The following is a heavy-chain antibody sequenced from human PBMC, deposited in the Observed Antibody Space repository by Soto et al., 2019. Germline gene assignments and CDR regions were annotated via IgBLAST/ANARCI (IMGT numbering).Heavy chain of an antibody. CDR3: ARDGNGYGDYVFAP. CDR1: GGSISSGHYY. Sequence: QLQLQESGPGLVKPSQTLSLTCTVSGGSISSGHYYWSWIRQPPGKGLEWIGNIYNSGSTYYSPSLKSRVTISIDTSKNAFSLKLSSVTAADTAVYFCARDGNGYGDYVFAPWGQGTLVTVSS. V-gene: IGHV4-30-4*01. CDR2: IYNSGST. J-gene: IGHJ5*02. D-gene: IGHD4-17*01.